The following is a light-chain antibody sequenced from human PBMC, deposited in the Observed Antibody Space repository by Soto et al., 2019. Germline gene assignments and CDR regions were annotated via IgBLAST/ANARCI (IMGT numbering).Light chain of an antibody. CDR1: QSVLYSSNNKNY. CDR2: WAS. V-gene: IGKV4-1*01. CDR3: QQYYSTPLT. Sequence: DIVMTQSPVSLAVSLGERATINCKSSQSVLYSSNNKNYLTWYQQKPGQPPRLLIYWASTRESGVPDRFSGSGSGTDFTLTISTLQAEDVAVYYCQQYYSTPLTFGGGTKV. J-gene: IGKJ4*01.